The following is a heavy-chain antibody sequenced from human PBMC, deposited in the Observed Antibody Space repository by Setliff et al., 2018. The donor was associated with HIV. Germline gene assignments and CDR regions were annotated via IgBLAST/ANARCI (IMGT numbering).Heavy chain of an antibody. J-gene: IGHJ4*02. V-gene: IGHV1-2*06. Sequence: ASVKVSCKASGYTFTGYYIHWVRQAPGHGLDWMGRINPNSGGTNYAQKFQGRVTMTRDTSISTAYMELSRLRSDDTAVYYCARDFVYYDSSGLDYWGQGTLVTVSS. D-gene: IGHD3-22*01. CDR3: ARDFVYYDSSGLDY. CDR2: INPNSGGT. CDR1: GYTFTGYY.